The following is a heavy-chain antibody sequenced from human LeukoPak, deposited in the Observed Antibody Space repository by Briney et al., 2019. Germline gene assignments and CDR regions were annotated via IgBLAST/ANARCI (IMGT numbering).Heavy chain of an antibody. J-gene: IGHJ4*02. CDR2: INANTGVT. Sequence: GASMTVSCKTSGFTFTGHYMHWVRQAPGQGLEWMGWINANTGVTHYALKFQGRVTMTRDTSISTVYMDLSSLKSDDTAVYYCAKDRSKGSYGDEFDFWGQGTLVTVSS. CDR1: GFTFTGHY. CDR3: AKDRSKGSYGDEFDF. V-gene: IGHV1-2*02. D-gene: IGHD1-26*01.